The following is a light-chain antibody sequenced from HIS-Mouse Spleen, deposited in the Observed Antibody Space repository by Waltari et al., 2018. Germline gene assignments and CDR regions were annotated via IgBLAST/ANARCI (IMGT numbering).Light chain of an antibody. Sequence: SYELTQPPSVSVSPGQTASITCSGDALPKKYAYWYQQKSGQAPVLVIYEDSKRPSGIPERFSGFSSGTMATLTISGAQVEDEADYYCYSTDSSGNHRVFGGGTKLTVL. CDR2: EDS. J-gene: IGLJ2*01. CDR3: YSTDSSGNHRV. V-gene: IGLV3-10*01. CDR1: ALPKKY.